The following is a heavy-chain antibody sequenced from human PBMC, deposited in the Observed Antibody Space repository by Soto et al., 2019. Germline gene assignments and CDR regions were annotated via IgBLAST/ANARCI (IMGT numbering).Heavy chain of an antibody. CDR2: IYYSGST. Sequence: SETLSLTCTVSGGSISSSSYYWGWIRQPPGKGLEWIGSIYYSGSTNYNPSLKSRVTISVDTSKNQFSLKLSSVTAANTAVYYCARAPEFHYDFWSGYFRPLDYWGQGTLVTVSS. V-gene: IGHV4-39*07. CDR3: ARAPEFHYDFWSGYFRPLDY. CDR1: GGSISSSSYY. D-gene: IGHD3-3*01. J-gene: IGHJ4*02.